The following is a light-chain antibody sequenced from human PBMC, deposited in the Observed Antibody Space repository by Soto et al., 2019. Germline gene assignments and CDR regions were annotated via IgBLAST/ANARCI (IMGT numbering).Light chain of an antibody. J-gene: IGKJ4*01. CDR2: GAS. CDR3: QQYNKWPPLT. V-gene: IGKV3-15*01. CDR1: QSVSSN. Sequence: EIVMTQSPATLSVSPGERATLSCRASQSVSSNLAWYQQKPGQTPRLLISGASTRATGIPARFSSSGSGTEFTLTISSLQSEDFAVYYCQQYNKWPPLTFGRGTKVEIK.